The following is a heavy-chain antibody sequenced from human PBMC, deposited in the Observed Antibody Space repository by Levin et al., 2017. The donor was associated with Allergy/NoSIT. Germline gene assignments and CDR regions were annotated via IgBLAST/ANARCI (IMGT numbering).Heavy chain of an antibody. CDR1: RFTFTNYA. J-gene: IGHJ3*02. V-gene: IGHV3-23*01. CDR3: AKFARPAGVYHSSDAYDI. Sequence: PGGSLRLSCAASRFTFTNYAMSWVRQAPGKGLEWVSGIHDSGRYTYYADSVKGRFTISRDNSKNTLYLQMNSLRAEDTAVYYCAKFARPAGVYHSSDAYDIWGQGTMVTVSS. CDR2: IHDSGRYT. D-gene: IGHD6-13*01.